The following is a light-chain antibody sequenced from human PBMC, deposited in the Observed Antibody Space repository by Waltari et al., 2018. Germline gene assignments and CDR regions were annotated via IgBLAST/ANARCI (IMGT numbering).Light chain of an antibody. CDR1: SSNPGVNS. CDR2: SNN. Sequence: QSVLTQSHSVSATPGQRFPISCSGSSSNPGVNSVNWYQHVPGAAPRILIYSNNRRPSGVPDRFSGSKSGTSASLAISGLQSEDEAHYYCATWDSDVNAWLFGGGTKVTVL. V-gene: IGLV1-44*01. CDR3: ATWDSDVNAWL. J-gene: IGLJ2*01.